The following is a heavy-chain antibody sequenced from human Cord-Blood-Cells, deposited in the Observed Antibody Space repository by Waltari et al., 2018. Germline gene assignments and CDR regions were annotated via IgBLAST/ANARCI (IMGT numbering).Heavy chain of an antibody. CDR2: IRSKANSYAT. J-gene: IGHJ3*02. Sequence: EVQLVESGGALVQPGGSLKLSCAASGFTFSGHAMHRVALDSGKGLEVVGRIRSKANSYATAYAASVKGRFTITRDDSKNTAYLQMNSLKTEDTAVYYSTMLPGPVRDAFDIWGQGTMVTDSS. CDR3: TMLPGPVRDAFDI. CDR1: GFTFSGHA. V-gene: IGHV3-73*02.